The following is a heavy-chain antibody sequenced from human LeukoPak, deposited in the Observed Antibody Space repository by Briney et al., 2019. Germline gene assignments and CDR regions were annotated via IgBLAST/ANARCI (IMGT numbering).Heavy chain of an antibody. D-gene: IGHD3-22*01. J-gene: IGHJ4*02. CDR3: ARDTTRDFYDSSGYYHGHLDY. CDR2: IWYDGSNK. CDR1: GFTFSNSG. V-gene: IGHV3-33*01. Sequence: PGGSLRLSCAASGFTFSNSGMHWVRQAPGKGLEWVAVIWYDGSNKYHADSVKGRFTISRDNSKNTLYLQMNSLRAEDTAVYYCARDTTRDFYDSSGYYHGHLDYWGQGTLVTVSS.